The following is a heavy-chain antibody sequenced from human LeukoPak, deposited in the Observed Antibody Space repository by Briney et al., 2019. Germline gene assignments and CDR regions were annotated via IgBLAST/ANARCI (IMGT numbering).Heavy chain of an antibody. D-gene: IGHD5-18*01. J-gene: IGHJ4*02. CDR2: IYSGGST. V-gene: IGHV3-53*01. CDR1: GFTVSSIF. Sequence: PGRSLRLSYAASGFTVSSIFMSWVRQAPGKGLEWVSVIYSGGSTYYADSVKGRFTISRDNSKNTLYLQMNSLRAEDTAVYYCAREGRDTAGYFDYWGQGSLVTVSS. CDR3: AREGRDTAGYFDY.